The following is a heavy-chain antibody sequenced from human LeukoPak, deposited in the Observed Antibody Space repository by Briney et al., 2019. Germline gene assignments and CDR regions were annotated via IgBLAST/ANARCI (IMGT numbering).Heavy chain of an antibody. Sequence: PGGSLRLSCAASGFTFSSYGMSWVRQAPGKGLEWVSAISGSGGSTYYADSVKGRFTISRDNSKNTLYLQMNSLRAEDTAVYYCATLGIGSGSYYGPRPFDYWGQGTLVTVSS. D-gene: IGHD3-10*01. J-gene: IGHJ4*02. CDR2: ISGSGGST. CDR3: ATLGIGSGSYYGPRPFDY. CDR1: GFTFSSYG. V-gene: IGHV3-23*01.